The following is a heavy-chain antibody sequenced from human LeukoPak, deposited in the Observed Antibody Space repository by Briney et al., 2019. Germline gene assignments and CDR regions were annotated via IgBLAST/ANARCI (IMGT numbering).Heavy chain of an antibody. CDR3: ARVLIWFGQLQNWFDP. Sequence: SETLSLTCTVSGGSMTNNTFYWGWIRQPPGKGLEWIGSIYHTGPTYYNPSLKSRVTTSVDTSKNQFSLKLSSVTAADTAVYYCARVLIWFGQLQNWFDPWGPGTLVTVPS. J-gene: IGHJ5*02. CDR1: GGSMTNNTFY. D-gene: IGHD3-10*01. V-gene: IGHV4-39*07. CDR2: IYHTGPT.